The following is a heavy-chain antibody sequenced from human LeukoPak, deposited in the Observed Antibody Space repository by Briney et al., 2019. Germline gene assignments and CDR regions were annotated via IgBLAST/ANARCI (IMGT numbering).Heavy chain of an antibody. CDR1: GFTFDDYA. Sequence: GGSLRLSCAASGFTFDDYAMHWVRHAPGKGLEWVSGISWNSGSIGYADSVKGRFTISRDNAKNSLYLQMNSLRAEDTAVYYCARERVGDISIDNWGQGTLVTVSS. CDR2: ISWNSGSI. D-gene: IGHD3-16*01. J-gene: IGHJ4*02. V-gene: IGHV3-9*01. CDR3: ARERVGDISIDN.